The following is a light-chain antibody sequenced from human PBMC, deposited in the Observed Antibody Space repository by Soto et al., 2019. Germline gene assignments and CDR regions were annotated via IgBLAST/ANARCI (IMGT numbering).Light chain of an antibody. Sequence: DIQMTQSPSSLSASVGDRVTFTCQASQDITNSLNWYQQKPGRAPKLLIYDASNLEAGVPSRFSGGGSGTDFTFTISSLQPDDVATYYCQQYDNFSLTFGGGTKVGIK. CDR1: QDITNS. V-gene: IGKV1-33*01. J-gene: IGKJ4*01. CDR2: DAS. CDR3: QQYDNFSLT.